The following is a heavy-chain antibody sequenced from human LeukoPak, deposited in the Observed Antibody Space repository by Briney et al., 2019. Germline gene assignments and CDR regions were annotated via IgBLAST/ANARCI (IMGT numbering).Heavy chain of an antibody. CDR2: ISSSSSDI. V-gene: IGHV3-21*01. J-gene: IGHJ5*02. CDR1: GFTFSSYS. D-gene: IGHD2-2*03. CDR3: ARGGYCSSTSCYLDYNWFDP. Sequence: GGSLRLSCAASGFTFSSYSMNWVRQAPGKGPEWVSSISSSSSDIYYAGSVKGRFTLSRDDAKYSLYLQMNSLRAEDTAVYYCARGGYCSSTSCYLDYNWFDPWGQGTLVTVSS.